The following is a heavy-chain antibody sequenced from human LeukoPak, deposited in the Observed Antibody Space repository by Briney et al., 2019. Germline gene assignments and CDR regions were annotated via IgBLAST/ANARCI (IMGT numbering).Heavy chain of an antibody. CDR3: AKSRSSGYYFDY. CDR1: GFTFSSYA. CDR2: IRGSGGTT. Sequence: GGSLRLSCGASGFTFSSYAMSWVRQAPGKGLEWVSAIRGSGGTTYYADSVKGRFTISRDNSTNTLYLQMNSLRADDTAVYYCAKSRSSGYYFDYWGQGTLVTVSS. J-gene: IGHJ4*02. D-gene: IGHD3-22*01. V-gene: IGHV3-23*01.